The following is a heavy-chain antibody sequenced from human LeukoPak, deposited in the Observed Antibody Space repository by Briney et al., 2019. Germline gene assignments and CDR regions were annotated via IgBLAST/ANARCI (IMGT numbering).Heavy chain of an antibody. CDR3: ARVREDGSGSNSFDY. J-gene: IGHJ4*02. CDR1: VYTLTSYG. Sequence: AVTDSCQSCVYTLTSYGIGGLRQAPAQGVAWMGWISAYNGNTKYPQKLQGRVTMTTDTSTSTAYMKLRSLRSDDTAVYYCARVREDGSGSNSFDYWGQGTLVTVSS. V-gene: IGHV1-18*04. D-gene: IGHD3-10*01. CDR2: ISAYNGNT.